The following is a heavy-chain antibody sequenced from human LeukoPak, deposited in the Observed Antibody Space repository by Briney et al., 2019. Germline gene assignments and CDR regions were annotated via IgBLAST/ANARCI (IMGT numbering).Heavy chain of an antibody. CDR3: ARGLSSGWYYFDS. V-gene: IGHV3-66*01. Sequence: GGSLRLSCAASGFNVNGNYMNWVRQAPGKGLEWVSIIYPGGSSYYADSVMGKFTFSRDNSKNTLYLQMNSLRAEDTAVYYCARGLSSGWYYFDSWGQGALVTVSS. CDR1: GFNVNGNY. CDR2: IYPGGSS. J-gene: IGHJ4*02. D-gene: IGHD6-19*01.